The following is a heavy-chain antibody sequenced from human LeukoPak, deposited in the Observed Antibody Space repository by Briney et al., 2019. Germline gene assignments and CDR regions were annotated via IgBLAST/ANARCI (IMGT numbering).Heavy chain of an antibody. Sequence: SETLSLTCTVSGGSISSGGYYWRWIRQHPGKGLEWIGYIYYSGSTYYNPSLKSRVTISVDTSKNQFSLKLSSVTAADTAVYYCAREVVGATGSDAFDIWGQGTMVTVSS. J-gene: IGHJ3*02. D-gene: IGHD1-26*01. CDR2: IYYSGST. V-gene: IGHV4-31*03. CDR3: AREVVGATGSDAFDI. CDR1: GGSISSGGYY.